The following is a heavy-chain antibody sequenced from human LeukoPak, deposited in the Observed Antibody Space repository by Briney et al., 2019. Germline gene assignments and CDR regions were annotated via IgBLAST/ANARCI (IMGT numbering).Heavy chain of an antibody. CDR3: ARVGVDYIRYYYMDV. V-gene: IGHV3-21*01. CDR1: GFTFSSYS. CDR2: ISSSSSYI. J-gene: IGHJ6*03. Sequence: GGSLRLSCAASGFTFSSYSMNWVRQAPGKGLEWVSSISSSSSYIYYADSVKGRFTISRDNAKNSLYLQMNSLRAEDTAVYYCARVGVDYIRYYYMDVWGKGTTVTVSS. D-gene: IGHD4-11*01.